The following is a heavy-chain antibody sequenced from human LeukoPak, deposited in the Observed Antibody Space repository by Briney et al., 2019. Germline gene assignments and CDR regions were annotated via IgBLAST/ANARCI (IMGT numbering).Heavy chain of an antibody. CDR3: AKDQDSYTSGWSDY. V-gene: IGHV3-23*01. D-gene: IGHD6-19*01. Sequence: GGSLRLSCAASGFTFTNYRIAWVRQAPGKGLQWVSAIAASGDTDYADSVKGRFTISRDTSENTLYLQMNSLRGEDTAVYYCAKDQDSYTSGWSDYWGQGTLVTVSS. J-gene: IGHJ4*02. CDR1: GFTFTNYR. CDR2: IAASGDT.